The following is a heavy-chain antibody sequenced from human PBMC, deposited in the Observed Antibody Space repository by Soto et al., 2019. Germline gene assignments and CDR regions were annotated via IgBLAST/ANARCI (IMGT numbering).Heavy chain of an antibody. D-gene: IGHD4-17*01. CDR1: GFTFNTYA. J-gene: IGHJ4*02. CDR3: AKLHTGEPVFDY. V-gene: IGHV3-23*01. Sequence: AGGSLRLSCAASGFTFNTYAMTWVRQAPGKGLEWLSTISGSGSSRYYLDSVRGRFTISRDNSENTLYPHMNSLRADDTALYYCAKLHTGEPVFDYWGQGTLVTVSS. CDR2: ISGSGSSR.